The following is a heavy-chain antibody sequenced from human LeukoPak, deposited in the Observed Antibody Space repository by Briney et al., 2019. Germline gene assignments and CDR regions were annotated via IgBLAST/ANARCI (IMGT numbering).Heavy chain of an antibody. J-gene: IGHJ5*02. CDR3: ATMQWLEGVDWFDP. CDR2: IRYNESNK. V-gene: IGHV3-30*02. D-gene: IGHD6-19*01. CDR1: GFIFSNYG. Sequence: GGSLRLSCAASGFIFSNYGMHWVRQAPGKGLEWVAFIRYNESNKFYADSVKGRFTISRDNSKNILFLQMNSLRAEDTAVYYCATMQWLEGVDWFDPWGQGTLVTVSS.